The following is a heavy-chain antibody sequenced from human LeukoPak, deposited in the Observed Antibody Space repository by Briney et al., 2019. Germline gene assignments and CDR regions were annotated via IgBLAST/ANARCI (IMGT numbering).Heavy chain of an antibody. D-gene: IGHD2-21*01. J-gene: IGHJ4*02. CDR2: IIPILGIA. CDR1: GCTFSSYT. CDR3: AEGRRSIAVGFDY. V-gene: IGHV1-69*02. Sequence: GASEKVSCKASGCTFSSYTISWVRQAPGQGLEWMGRIIPILGIANYAQKFQGRVTITADKSTSTAYMELSSLRSEDTAVYYCAEGRRSIAVGFDYWGQGTLVTVSS.